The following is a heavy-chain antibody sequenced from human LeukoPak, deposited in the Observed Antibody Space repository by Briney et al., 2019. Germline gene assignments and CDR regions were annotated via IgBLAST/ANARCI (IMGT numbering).Heavy chain of an antibody. CDR2: ISGSGDNT. CDR1: GFTFSSYA. D-gene: IGHD4-23*01. Sequence: PGGSLRLSCAASGFTFSSYAMNWIRQAPGKGLEWASSISGSGDNTNYADSVKGRFTFSRDNSKNTLYLQMNNLRDEDTAINYCAKVRRPTVAATDDFDVWGQGTMVTVSS. V-gene: IGHV3-23*01. J-gene: IGHJ3*01. CDR3: AKVRRPTVAATDDFDV.